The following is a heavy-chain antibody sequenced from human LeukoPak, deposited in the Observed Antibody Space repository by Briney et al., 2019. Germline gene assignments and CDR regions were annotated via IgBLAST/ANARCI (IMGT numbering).Heavy chain of an antibody. J-gene: IGHJ6*03. CDR3: ARDGYQPYYFYMDV. Sequence: PGGSLRLSCAASGVSFSTYAMHWVRQAPGKGLEWVAVVSFNGHDTYYADSVKGRFNISRDNFKNTLYLQINSLRTEDTAVYYCARDGYQPYYFYMDVWGRGTTVTVSS. CDR2: VSFNGHDT. CDR1: GVSFSTYA. V-gene: IGHV3-30*04. D-gene: IGHD5-12*01.